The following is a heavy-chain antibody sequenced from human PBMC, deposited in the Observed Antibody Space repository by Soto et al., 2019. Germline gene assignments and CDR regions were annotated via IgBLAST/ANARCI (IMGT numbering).Heavy chain of an antibody. CDR3: ARSYKQLSDY. CDR1: GYNFTNYW. CDR2: IYPGDSDT. V-gene: IGHV5-51*01. Sequence: GESLKISGKGSGYNFTNYWIGWVRQMPGKGLEWMGIIYPGDSDTRYSPSFQGQVTISADKSISTAYLQWGSLKASDTAIYYCARSYKQLSDYWGQGILVTVSS. D-gene: IGHD6-13*01. J-gene: IGHJ4*02.